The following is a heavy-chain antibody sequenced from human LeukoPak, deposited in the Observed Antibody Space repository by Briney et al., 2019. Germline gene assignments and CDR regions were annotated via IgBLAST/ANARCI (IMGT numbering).Heavy chain of an antibody. V-gene: IGHV1-2*02. Sequence: ASVKVSCKASGYTFTGYYMHWVRQAPGQGLGWMGWINPNSGGTNYAQKFQGRVTMTRDTSISTAYMELSRLRSDDTAVYYCARVFLEWLLPDYWGQGTLVTVSS. J-gene: IGHJ4*02. CDR3: ARVFLEWLLPDY. D-gene: IGHD3-3*01. CDR2: INPNSGGT. CDR1: GYTFTGYY.